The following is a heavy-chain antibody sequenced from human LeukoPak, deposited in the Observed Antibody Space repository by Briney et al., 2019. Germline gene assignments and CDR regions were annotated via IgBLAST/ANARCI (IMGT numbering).Heavy chain of an antibody. V-gene: IGHV1-46*01. J-gene: IGHJ4*02. CDR3: AREESGGYFDY. Sequence: ASVKVSFKASGYTFTNYYMHWVRQAPGQGLEWMGLINPTGTSTNYAQKFRGRVTMTRDTSTTTVYMELSSLRSEDTAVYYCAREESGGYFDYWGQGALVTVSS. CDR2: INPTGTST. CDR1: GYTFTNYY. D-gene: IGHD2-8*02.